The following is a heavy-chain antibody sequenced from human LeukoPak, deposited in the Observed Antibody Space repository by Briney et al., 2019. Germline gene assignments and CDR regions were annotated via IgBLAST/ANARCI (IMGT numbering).Heavy chain of an antibody. V-gene: IGHV3-66*01. Sequence: PGGSLRLSCAASGFTVSSNYMSWVRQAPGKGLEWVSLIYSGGSTYYADSVKGRFTISRDNSKNTLYLQMNSLRAEDTAVYYCARGGNIAVVGYFDLWGRGTLVTVSS. CDR1: GFTVSSNY. CDR3: ARGGNIAVVGYFDL. D-gene: IGHD6-19*01. J-gene: IGHJ2*01. CDR2: IYSGGST.